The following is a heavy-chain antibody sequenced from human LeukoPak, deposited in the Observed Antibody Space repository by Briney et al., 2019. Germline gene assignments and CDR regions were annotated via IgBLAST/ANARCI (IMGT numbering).Heavy chain of an antibody. D-gene: IGHD4-17*01. CDR1: GFTFSIYS. CDR2: IYSGGST. CDR3: ARERHGDYRY. Sequence: GGSLRLSCAPSGFTFSIYSMNWVRQAPGGGLEWVSVIYSGGSTYYADSVKGRFTISRYNSKNTLYLQMNGLRAEDTAVYYCARERHGDYRYWGQGTLVTVSS. J-gene: IGHJ4*02. V-gene: IGHV3-53*01.